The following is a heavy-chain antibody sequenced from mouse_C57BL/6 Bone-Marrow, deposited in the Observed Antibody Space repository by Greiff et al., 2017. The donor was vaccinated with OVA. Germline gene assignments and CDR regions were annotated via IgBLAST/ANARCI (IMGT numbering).Heavy chain of an antibody. J-gene: IGHJ4*01. CDR2: IWGVGST. V-gene: IGHV2-6*01. CDR3: ASRGYYYAMDY. Sequence: VMLVESGPGLVAPSQSLSITCTVSGFSLTSYGVDWVRQSPGKGLEWLGVIWGVGSTNYNSALKSRLSISKDNSKSQVFLKMNSLPTDDTAMYYCASRGYYYAMDYWGQGTSVTVSS. CDR1: GFSLTSYG. D-gene: IGHD3-1*01.